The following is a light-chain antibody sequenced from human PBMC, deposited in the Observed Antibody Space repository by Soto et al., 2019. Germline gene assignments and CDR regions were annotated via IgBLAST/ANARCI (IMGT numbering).Light chain of an antibody. CDR3: QQANRFPIT. J-gene: IGKJ5*01. CDR2: EAS. Sequence: DIQMTQSPSSVSASVGDRVTITCRASQGITNRLAWYEQTPGKAPKFXIYEASSLQSGVPSRISGSGAGTDCTRTISSLQPADVATDDCQQANRFPITFGQGTRLEI. CDR1: QGITNR. V-gene: IGKV1D-12*01.